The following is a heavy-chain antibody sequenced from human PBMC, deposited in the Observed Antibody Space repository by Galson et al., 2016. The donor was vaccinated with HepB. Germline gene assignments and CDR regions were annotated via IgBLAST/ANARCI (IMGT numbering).Heavy chain of an antibody. J-gene: IGHJ6*02. CDR2: ISSSSSYI. CDR1: GFTFSVYS. CDR3: ARDLGCYGSGGMDV. Sequence: SLRLSCAASGFTFSVYSMNWVRQAPGKGLEWVSSISSSSSYIYYADSVKGRFTISRDNAKNSLYLQMNSLRAEDTAVYYCARDLGCYGSGGMDVWGQGTTVTVSS. D-gene: IGHD2-2*01. V-gene: IGHV3-21*01.